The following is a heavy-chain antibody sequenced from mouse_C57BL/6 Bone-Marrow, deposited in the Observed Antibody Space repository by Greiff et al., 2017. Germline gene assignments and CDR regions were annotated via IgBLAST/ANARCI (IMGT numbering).Heavy chain of an antibody. CDR3: AREGLLLPFAD. Sequence: QVQLQQSGAELARPGASVKLSCKASGYTFPSYGISWVKQRTGQGLEWILEIYPRSGNTYYNEKFKGKATLTADKSSSTAYMDLRSLTSEDSAVYFCAREGLLLPFADWGQGTLVTVAA. CDR1: GYTFPSYG. CDR2: IYPRSGNT. J-gene: IGHJ3*01. D-gene: IGHD2-1*01. V-gene: IGHV1-81*01.